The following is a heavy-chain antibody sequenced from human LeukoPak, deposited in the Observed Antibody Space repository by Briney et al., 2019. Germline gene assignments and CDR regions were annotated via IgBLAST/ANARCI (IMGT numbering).Heavy chain of an antibody. J-gene: IGHJ4*02. CDR3: AREDRGWQQLVFGY. CDR1: GGSFSGYY. D-gene: IGHD6-13*01. V-gene: IGHV4-34*01. Sequence: SETLSLTCAVYGGSFSGYYWSWIRQPPGKGLEWIGSIYYSGSTYYNPSLKSRVTISVDTSKNQFSLKLSSVTAADTAVYYCAREDRGWQQLVFGYWGQGTLVTVSS. CDR2: IYYSGST.